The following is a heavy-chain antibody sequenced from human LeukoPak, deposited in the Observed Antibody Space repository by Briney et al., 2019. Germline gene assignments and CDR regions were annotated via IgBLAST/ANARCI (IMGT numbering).Heavy chain of an antibody. CDR1: GFTFSSYS. D-gene: IGHD3-22*01. CDR3: ARDLGDSSGYPDY. J-gene: IGHJ4*02. CDR2: ISSSSSYI. Sequence: NPGGSLRLSCAASGFTFSSYSMNWVRQAPGKGLEWVSSISSSSSYIYYADSVKGRFTISRDNAENSLYLQMNSLRAEDTAVYYCARDLGDSSGYPDYWGQGTLVTVSS. V-gene: IGHV3-21*01.